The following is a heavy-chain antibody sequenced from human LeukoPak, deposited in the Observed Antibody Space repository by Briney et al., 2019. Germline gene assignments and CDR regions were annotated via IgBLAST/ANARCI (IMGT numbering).Heavy chain of an antibody. V-gene: IGHV3-23*01. D-gene: IGHD2-15*01. CDR3: AKDCNGGNCYIHY. J-gene: IGHJ4*02. CDR1: GFTFTNYA. Sequence: GGSLRLSCAASGFTFTNYAMSWVRQAPGKGLEWVSGMSGSGVSTYYADSVKGRFTISSDNSKNTLYLQMNSVSAEDTAIYYCAKDCNGGNCYIHYWGQGTLVPVAS. CDR2: MSGSGVST.